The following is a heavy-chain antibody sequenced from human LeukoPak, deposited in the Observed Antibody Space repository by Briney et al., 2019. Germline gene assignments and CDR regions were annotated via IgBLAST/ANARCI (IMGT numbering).Heavy chain of an antibody. Sequence: PSETLSLTCTVSGGSISSYYWSWIRQPPGKGLEWIGYIYYSGSSNYNPSLKSRVTISVDTSKNQFSLKLSSVTAADTAVYYCARLVWGSDNWFDPWGQGTLVTVSS. J-gene: IGHJ5*02. CDR1: GGSISSYY. CDR2: IYYSGSS. D-gene: IGHD3-16*01. CDR3: ARLVWGSDNWFDP. V-gene: IGHV4-59*08.